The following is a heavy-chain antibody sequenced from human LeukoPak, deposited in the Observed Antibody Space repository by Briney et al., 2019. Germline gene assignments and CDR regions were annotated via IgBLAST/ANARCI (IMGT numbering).Heavy chain of an antibody. Sequence: GGSLRLSCEASGFSFDDYGIHWVRQAPGQGLGLVGGISRNSYNIAYGDSVKGRFTISRGNAKKSLSLQMNSLGTEDTAFYYCAKSRDDGTGYYYDYWGQGVLVTVAS. CDR2: ISRNSYNI. V-gene: IGHV3-9*01. CDR3: AKSRDDGTGYYYDY. D-gene: IGHD3-9*01. J-gene: IGHJ4*02. CDR1: GFSFDDYG.